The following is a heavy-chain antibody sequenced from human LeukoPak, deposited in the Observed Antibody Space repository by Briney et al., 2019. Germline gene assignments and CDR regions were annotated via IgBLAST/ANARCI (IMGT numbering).Heavy chain of an antibody. V-gene: IGHV3-11*01. D-gene: IGHD2-2*01. CDR1: GFTISDSY. J-gene: IGHJ3*01. CDR2: ISSSSRTT. Sequence: KPGGSLRLSCTATGFTISDSYMSWVRQAPGNGLDWISYISSSSRTTDYADSVKGRFTISRDNAKNTLYLEMNSLRVEDTAVYYCARVQYQLLLRGKDAFDLWGRGTMVTVSS. CDR3: ARVQYQLLLRGKDAFDL.